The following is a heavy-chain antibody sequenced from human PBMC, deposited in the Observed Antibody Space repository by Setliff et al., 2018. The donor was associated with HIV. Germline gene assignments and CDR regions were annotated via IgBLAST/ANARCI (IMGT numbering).Heavy chain of an antibody. J-gene: IGHJ6*02. D-gene: IGHD1-20*01. V-gene: IGHV5-51*01. CDR1: GYSFTSYW. CDR2: IHPGDSNT. Sequence: PGESLKISCKGSGYSFTSYWIGWVRRMPGKGLEWMGIIHPGDSNTRYSPSFQGQVTISADKSISTAYLQWSSLKASDTAMYYCASSITVAAGRSHYYYAMDVWGQGTTVTVSS. CDR3: ASSITVAAGRSHYYYAMDV.